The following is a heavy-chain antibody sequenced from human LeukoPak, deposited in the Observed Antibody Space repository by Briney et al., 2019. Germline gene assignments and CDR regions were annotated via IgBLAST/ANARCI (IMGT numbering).Heavy chain of an antibody. CDR1: GGSISSGGYY. J-gene: IGHJ4*02. CDR3: ARGHFLLAAYDSSGYHFDY. D-gene: IGHD3-22*01. Sequence: PSETLSLTCTVSGGSISSGGYYWGWIRQHPGKGLEWIGYIYYSGSTYYDPSLKSRVTISVDTSKNQFSLKLSSVTAADTAVYYCARGHFLLAAYDSSGYHFDYWGQGTLVTVSS. V-gene: IGHV4-31*03. CDR2: IYYSGST.